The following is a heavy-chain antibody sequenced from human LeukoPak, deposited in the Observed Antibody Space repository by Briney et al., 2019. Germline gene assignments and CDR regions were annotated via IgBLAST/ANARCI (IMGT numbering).Heavy chain of an antibody. J-gene: IGHJ6*03. CDR2: IYYSGST. Sequence: PSETLSLTCTVSGGSISISSYYWGWIRQPPGKGLEWIGSIYYSGSTYYNPSLKSRVTISVDTSKNQFSLKLSSVTAADTAVYYCGVVTLYYYYMDVWGKGTTVTVSS. V-gene: IGHV4-39*01. CDR1: GGSISISSYY. CDR3: GVVTLYYYYMDV. D-gene: IGHD3-3*01.